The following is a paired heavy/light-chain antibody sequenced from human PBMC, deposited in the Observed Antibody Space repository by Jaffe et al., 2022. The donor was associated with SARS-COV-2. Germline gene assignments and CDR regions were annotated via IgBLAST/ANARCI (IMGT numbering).Light chain of an antibody. J-gene: IGKJ2*01. CDR3: MQALQTPGYT. CDR2: LGS. CDR1: QSLLHSNGYNY. V-gene: IGKV2-28*01. Sequence: DIVMTQSPLSLPVTPGEPAAISCRSSQSLLHSNGYNYLDWYLQKPGQSPQLLIYLGSNRAHGVPDRFEGSGSGTDFTLKISRVEAEDVGIYYCMQALQTPGYTFGQGTKLEIK.
Heavy chain of an antibody. D-gene: IGHD3-22*01. CDR3: ARDPGSYYDGGVNLYIRVSVNSGLDY. CDR2: INPNGGAT. CDR1: GYTFTSYY. Sequence: QVQLVQSGAEVKKPGASVKVSCKASGYTFTSYYMHWVRQVPGQGLEWMGIINPNGGATTYAQKFQGRVTMTRDTSTSTVYMELSSLRSEDTAIYYCARDPGSYYDGGVNLYIRVSVNSGLDYWGQGTLVTVSS. J-gene: IGHJ4*02. V-gene: IGHV1-46*01.